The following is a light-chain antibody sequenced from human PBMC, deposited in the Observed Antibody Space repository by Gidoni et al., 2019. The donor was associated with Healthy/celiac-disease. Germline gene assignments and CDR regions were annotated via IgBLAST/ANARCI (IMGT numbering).Light chain of an antibody. Sequence: AIRMTQSPSSFSASTGDRVTITCRASQGISSYLAWYQQKPGKAPKLLIYAASTLQSGVPSRFSGSGSGTDFTLTISCLQSEDFATYYCQQYYSYQWTFGQETKVEIK. CDR2: AAS. V-gene: IGKV1-8*01. CDR3: QQYYSYQWT. CDR1: QGISSY. J-gene: IGKJ1*01.